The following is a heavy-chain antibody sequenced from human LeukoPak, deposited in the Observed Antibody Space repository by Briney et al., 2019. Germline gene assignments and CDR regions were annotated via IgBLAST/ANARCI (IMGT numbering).Heavy chain of an antibody. CDR3: ARTNYYYYYMDV. CDR2: ISAYNGNT. CDR1: GYTFTSYG. V-gene: IGHV1-18*01. Sequence: ASVKVSCKASGYTFTSYGISWVRQAPGQGLEWMGWISAYNGNTNYAQKLQGRVTITADKSTSTAYMELSSLRSEDTAVYYCARTNYYYYYMDVWGKGTTVTVSS. J-gene: IGHJ6*03.